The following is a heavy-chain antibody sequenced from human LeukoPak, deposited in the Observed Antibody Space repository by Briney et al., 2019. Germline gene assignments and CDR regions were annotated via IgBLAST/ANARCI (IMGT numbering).Heavy chain of an antibody. V-gene: IGHV6-1*01. CDR3: ARGGYDFWYGYYGYCFPP. CDR1: GDSVSSNNAD. Sequence: SQTLSLSCVISGDSVSSNNADWNWIRQSPSRGLEWLGRTYYTSKWNNDYAISVKSRITINPDTSKNQFSLPLNSVTPEDTAVYYCARGGYDFWYGYYGYCFPPWGRGTLVTVSS. J-gene: IGHJ5*02. CDR2: TYYTSKWNN. D-gene: IGHD3-3*01.